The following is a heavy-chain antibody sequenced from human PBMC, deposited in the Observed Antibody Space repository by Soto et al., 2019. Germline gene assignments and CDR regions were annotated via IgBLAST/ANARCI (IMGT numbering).Heavy chain of an antibody. J-gene: IGHJ4*02. V-gene: IGHV3-30*04. CDR3: ARARGSGELPKGY. CDR2: ISYDGSNK. Sequence: GGSLRLSCAASGFTFSSYAMHWVRQAPGKGLEWVAVISYDGSNKYYADSVKGRFTISRDNSKNTLYLQMNSLRAEDTAVYYCARARGSGELPKGYWGQGTLVTVSS. CDR1: GFTFSSYA. D-gene: IGHD1-26*01.